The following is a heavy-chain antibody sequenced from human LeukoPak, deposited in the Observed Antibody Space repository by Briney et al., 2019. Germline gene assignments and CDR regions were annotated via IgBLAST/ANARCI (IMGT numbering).Heavy chain of an antibody. J-gene: IGHJ5*02. CDR1: GGSFSGYY. D-gene: IGHD4-17*01. V-gene: IGHV4-34*01. CDR2: INHSGST. Sequence: SETLSLTCAVYGGSFSGYYWSWIRQPPGKGLEWIGEINHSGSTNYNPSLKSRVTISVDTSKNQFSLKLSSVTAADTAVYYCARDSIFYGDYGWFDPWGQGTLVTASS. CDR3: ARDSIFYGDYGWFDP.